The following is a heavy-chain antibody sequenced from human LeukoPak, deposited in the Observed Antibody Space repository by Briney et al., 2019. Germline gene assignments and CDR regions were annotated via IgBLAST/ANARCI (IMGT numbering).Heavy chain of an antibody. CDR3: VKEAGYCSSTSCRGGFDP. CDR2: ISGSGGGT. V-gene: IGHV3-23*01. D-gene: IGHD2-2*01. J-gene: IGHJ5*02. Sequence: PGGSLRLSCAASGFTFTSYAMSWVRQAPGKGLEWVSAISGSGGGTYYADSVKGRFTISRDNSKNTLYLQMSSLRAEDTAVYYCVKEAGYCSSTSCRGGFDPWGQGTLVTVSS. CDR1: GFTFTSYA.